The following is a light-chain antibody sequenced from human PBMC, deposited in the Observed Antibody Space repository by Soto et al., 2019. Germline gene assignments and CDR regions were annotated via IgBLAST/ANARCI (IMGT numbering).Light chain of an antibody. CDR2: WAS. CDR3: QQYYSTPLIT. J-gene: IGKJ5*01. CDR1: QSVLHSSDNKNY. V-gene: IGKV4-1*01. Sequence: DIVMTQSPDSLAVSLGERATINCKSSQSVLHSSDNKNYLAWYQQKPGQPPKLLIYWASSRGSGIPDRFSGSGSGTDFTLTISSLQAEDVAVYCCQQYYSTPLITFGQGTRLEIK.